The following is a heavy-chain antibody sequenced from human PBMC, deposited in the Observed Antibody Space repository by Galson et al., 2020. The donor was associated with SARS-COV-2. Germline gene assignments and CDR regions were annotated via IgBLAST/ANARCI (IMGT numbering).Heavy chain of an antibody. CDR1: GVSISSSNW. Sequence: SETLSLICAVSGVSISSSNWWTWVRQSPGRWLEWIGEMFHTGITNYKSSLESRLTISADTSKKHFSLTLTSVTAADTAIYYCARVSILSDGFDSWGQGILVNVSS. CDR3: ARVSILSDGFDS. CDR2: MFHTGIT. J-gene: IGHJ4*02. V-gene: IGHV4-4*02. D-gene: IGHD3-9*01.